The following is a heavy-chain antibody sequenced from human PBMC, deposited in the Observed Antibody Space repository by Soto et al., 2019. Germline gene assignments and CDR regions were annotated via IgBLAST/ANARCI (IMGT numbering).Heavy chain of an antibody. CDR3: TTAFEQWLVFSPYFDY. V-gene: IGHV3-15*01. J-gene: IGHJ4*02. CDR2: IKSKTDGGTT. Sequence: GGSLRLSCAASGFTFSNAWMSWVRQAPGKGLEWVGRIKSKTDGGTTDYAAPVKGRFTISRDDSKNTLYLQMNSLKTEDTAVYYCTTAFEQWLVFSPYFDYWGQGTLVTVSS. CDR1: GFTFSNAW. D-gene: IGHD6-19*01.